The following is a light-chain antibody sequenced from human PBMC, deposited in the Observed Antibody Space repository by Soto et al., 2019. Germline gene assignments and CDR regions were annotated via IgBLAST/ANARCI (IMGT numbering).Light chain of an antibody. Sequence: DIQFTQSPSSLSASVGDRVTITCRVSQGISSYLNWYRQKPGKAPKLLIYAASTLQSGVPSRFSGSGSGTDFTLTISSLEPEDFAVYYCQQRSNWPWTFGQGTKVDIK. J-gene: IGKJ1*01. CDR1: QGISSY. CDR2: AAS. V-gene: IGKV1-9*01. CDR3: QQRSNWPWT.